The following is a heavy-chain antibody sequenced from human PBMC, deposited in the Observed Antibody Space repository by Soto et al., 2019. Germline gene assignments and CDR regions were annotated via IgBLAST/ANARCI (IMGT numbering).Heavy chain of an antibody. CDR3: AKDMYYYDSSGLFDI. V-gene: IGHV3-23*01. D-gene: IGHD3-22*01. CDR1: GFPLGTHD. CDR2: ISGSGGST. Sequence: PGGSLRLSCSASGFPLGTHDMGWVRQAPGKGLEWVSAISGSGGSTYYADSVKGRFTISRDNSKNTLYLQMNSLRAEDTAVYYCAKDMYYYDSSGLFDIWGQGTMVTVSS. J-gene: IGHJ3*02.